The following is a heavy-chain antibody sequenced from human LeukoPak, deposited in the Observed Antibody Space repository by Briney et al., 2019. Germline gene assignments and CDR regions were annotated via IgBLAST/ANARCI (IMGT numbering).Heavy chain of an antibody. CDR2: IYYSGST. Sequence: SENLSLTCTVSGGSISSYYWRWIRQPPGKGLEWIGYIYYSGSTNYNPSLKSRVTISVDTSKNQFSLKLSSVTAEDTAVYYCATTPRNYWNLYYYYGMDVWGQGTTVTVSS. V-gene: IGHV4-59*01. J-gene: IGHJ6*02. CDR1: GGSISSYY. CDR3: ATTPRNYWNLYYYYGMDV. D-gene: IGHD1-7*01.